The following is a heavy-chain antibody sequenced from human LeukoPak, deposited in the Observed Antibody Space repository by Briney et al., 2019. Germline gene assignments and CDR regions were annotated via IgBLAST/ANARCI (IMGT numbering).Heavy chain of an antibody. V-gene: IGHV3-30*02. Sequence: GGSLRLSCAASGFTFKRYNMHWVRQAPGKGLEWVAFVEDDESSDSYADSVKGRFTISRDNYKSTVYLQMNSLRPEDTAVYYCVKDGRKYMFDYWGQGILVTVSS. CDR3: VKDGRKYMFDY. D-gene: IGHD1-1*01. CDR1: GFTFKRYN. CDR2: VEDDESSD. J-gene: IGHJ4*02.